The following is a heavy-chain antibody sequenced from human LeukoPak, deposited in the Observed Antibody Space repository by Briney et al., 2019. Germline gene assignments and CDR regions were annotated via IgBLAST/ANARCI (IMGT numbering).Heavy chain of an antibody. CDR2: TYYRSKWYN. D-gene: IGHD2-21*02. J-gene: IGHJ5*01. V-gene: IGHV6-1*01. CDR1: GDSVSSNSAV. Sequence: SQTPSLTCAISGDSVSSNSAVWDWIRQSPSRGLEWLGRTYYRSKWYNDYAVSVKSRITISPDTSKNQFSLQLKSVTPDDTAVYYCARGVTAWFDSWGQGTLVTVSS. CDR3: ARGVTAWFDS.